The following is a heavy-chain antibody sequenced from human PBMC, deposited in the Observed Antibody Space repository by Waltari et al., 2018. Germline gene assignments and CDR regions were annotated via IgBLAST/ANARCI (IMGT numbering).Heavy chain of an antibody. CDR3: ARVRGVIAARPFDY. J-gene: IGHJ4*02. V-gene: IGHV4-34*01. Sequence: QVQLQQWGAGLLKPSETLSLTCAVYGGSFSGYYWRWFRQPPGKGLEWIGEINHSGSTNYNPSLKSRVTISVDTSKNQFSLKLSSVTAADTAVYYCARVRGVIAARPFDYWGQGTLVTVSS. CDR1: GGSFSGYY. CDR2: INHSGST. D-gene: IGHD6-6*01.